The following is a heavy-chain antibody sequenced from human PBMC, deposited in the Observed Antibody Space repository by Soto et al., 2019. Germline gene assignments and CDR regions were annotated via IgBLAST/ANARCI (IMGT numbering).Heavy chain of an antibody. J-gene: IGHJ4*02. V-gene: IGHV1-46*01. CDR2: INPSGGST. Sequence: ASVKVSCKASGYTFTSYYMHWVRQAPGQGLEWMGIINPSGGSTSYAQKFQGRVTMTRDTSTSTVYMELSSLRSEDTAVYYCARERSRGIAVAGKGYWGQGTLVTVSS. CDR1: GYTFTSYY. D-gene: IGHD6-19*01. CDR3: ARERSRGIAVAGKGY.